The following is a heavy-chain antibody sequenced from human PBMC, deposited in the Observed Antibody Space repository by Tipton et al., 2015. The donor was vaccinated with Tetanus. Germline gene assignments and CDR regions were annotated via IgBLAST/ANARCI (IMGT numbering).Heavy chain of an antibody. J-gene: IGHJ5*02. CDR2: IYYSGST. CDR3: ASQFLGYWFDP. Sequence: TLSLTCTVSGDSVRGSRYYWGWVRQPPGKGLEWIGSIYYSGSTYHNASLKSRVTMSVDTSKNQFSLKLGSVTAADTAIYYCASQFLGYWFDPWGPGTLVIVSS. CDR1: GDSVRGSRYY. D-gene: IGHD1-26*01. V-gene: IGHV4-39*01.